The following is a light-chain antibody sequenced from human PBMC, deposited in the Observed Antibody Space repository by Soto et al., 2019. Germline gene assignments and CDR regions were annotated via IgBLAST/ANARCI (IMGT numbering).Light chain of an antibody. CDR3: SSYTSSPAWV. Sequence: QSVLTQPASVSGSPGQSITISCTGTSSDVGGYNYVSWYQQHPGKAPKLMIYEVSNRPSGVSNRFSGSKSGNTASLTISGLQAEDEADYYCSSYTSSPAWVFGGGTQLTVL. J-gene: IGLJ3*02. CDR1: SSDVGGYNY. CDR2: EVS. V-gene: IGLV2-14*01.